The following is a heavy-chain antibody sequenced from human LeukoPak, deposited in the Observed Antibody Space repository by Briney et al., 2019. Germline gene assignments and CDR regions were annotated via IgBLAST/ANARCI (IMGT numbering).Heavy chain of an antibody. V-gene: IGHV4-61*05. CDR1: GGSIRSSSYY. Sequence: PSETLSLTCTVSGGSIRSSSYYWGWIRQAPGKGLEWIGFVYYTGSTNYSPSLKSRVTISVDTSKNQFSLKLRSVTAADTAVYYCARISSSNWYNERGAFDVWGQGTMVTVSS. CDR3: ARISSSNWYNERGAFDV. CDR2: VYYTGST. D-gene: IGHD6-13*01. J-gene: IGHJ3*01.